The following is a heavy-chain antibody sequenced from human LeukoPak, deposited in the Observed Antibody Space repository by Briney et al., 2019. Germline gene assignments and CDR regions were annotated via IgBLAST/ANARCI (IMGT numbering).Heavy chain of an antibody. J-gene: IGHJ4*02. CDR3: ARASYSYDINGWVPFDY. V-gene: IGHV4-39*01. CDR2: IFYSGST. CDR1: GGSLSSSSYY. Sequence: SETLSLTCTVSGGSLSSSSYYWGWIRQPPGKGLEWIGTIFYSGSTYYNPSLKSRVTISVDTSKNQFSLRLSSVTAADTAVYYCARASYSYDINGWVPFDYWGQGTLVTVSS. D-gene: IGHD3-22*01.